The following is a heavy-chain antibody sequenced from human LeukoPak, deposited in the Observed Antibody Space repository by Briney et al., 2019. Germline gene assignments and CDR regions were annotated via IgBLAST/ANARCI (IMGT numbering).Heavy chain of an antibody. CDR1: GFTFSDHY. J-gene: IGHJ4*02. V-gene: IGHV3-11*04. Sequence: GGSLRLSCAASGFTFSDHYMTWIRQAPGKGLLWVSYISSSGYTIYYADSVKGRFTISRDNAKNSLYLQMNSLRAEDTAVYYCARLFDYWGQGTLVTVSS. CDR2: ISSSGYTI. CDR3: ARLFDY.